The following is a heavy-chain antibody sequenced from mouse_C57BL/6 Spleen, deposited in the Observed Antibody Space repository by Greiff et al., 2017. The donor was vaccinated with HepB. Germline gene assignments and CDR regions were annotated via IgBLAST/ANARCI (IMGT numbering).Heavy chain of an antibody. CDR1: GYTFTDYY. CDR3: ARRGIYYGNQAWFAY. V-gene: IGHV1-26*01. J-gene: IGHJ3*01. CDR2: INPNNGGT. D-gene: IGHD2-1*01. Sequence: EVQLQQSGPELVKPGASVKISCKASGYTFTDYYMNWVKQSHGKSLEWIGDINPNNGGTSYNQKFKGKATLTVDKSSSTAYMELRSLTSEDSAVYYCARRGIYYGNQAWFAYWGQGTLVTVSA.